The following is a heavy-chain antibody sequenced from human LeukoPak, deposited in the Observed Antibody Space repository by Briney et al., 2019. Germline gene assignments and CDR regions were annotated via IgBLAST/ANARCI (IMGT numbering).Heavy chain of an antibody. CDR3: AKGAYYYYMGV. CDR2: ISSDGGST. Sequence: GGSLRLSYAASGFTFSSYSMYWVRQAPGKGLEYVSAISSDGGSTYYADSVKGRFTISRDNSKNTLYLQMGSLRAEDMAVYYCAKGAYYYYMGVWGKGTTVTVSS. D-gene: IGHD3-16*01. J-gene: IGHJ6*03. V-gene: IGHV3-64*02. CDR1: GFTFSSYS.